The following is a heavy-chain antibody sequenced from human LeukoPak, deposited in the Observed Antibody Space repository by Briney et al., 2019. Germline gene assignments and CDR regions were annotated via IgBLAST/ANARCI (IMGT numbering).Heavy chain of an antibody. J-gene: IGHJ6*04. CDR3: ARDCVYVSAFGSDYYGMDV. D-gene: IGHD5/OR15-5a*01. CDR2: IYYSGST. V-gene: IGHV4-31*03. Sequence: PSETLSPTCTVSGGSTSSGGYYWSWIRQHPGKGLEWIGYIYYSGSTYYNPSLKSRVTISVDTSKNQFSLKLSSVTAADTAVYYCARDCVYVSAFGSDYYGMDVWGKGTTVTVSS. CDR1: GGSTSSGGYY.